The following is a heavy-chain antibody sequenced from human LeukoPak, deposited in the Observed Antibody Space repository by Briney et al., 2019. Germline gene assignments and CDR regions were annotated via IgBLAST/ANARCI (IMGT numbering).Heavy chain of an antibody. D-gene: IGHD2-2*01. CDR3: SRDCSSDGCLQYFEH. Sequence: GGSLRLSCAVSGFPFSVYEMNWVRQAPGKGLEWIGIIRGKDYGGTTEYAASVKGRFTISRENSKSIAYLEMSSLKTEDTAMYYCSRDCSSDGCLQYFEHWGQGTLVAVSS. CDR1: GFPFSVYE. J-gene: IGHJ1*01. CDR2: IRGKDYGGTT. V-gene: IGHV3-49*04.